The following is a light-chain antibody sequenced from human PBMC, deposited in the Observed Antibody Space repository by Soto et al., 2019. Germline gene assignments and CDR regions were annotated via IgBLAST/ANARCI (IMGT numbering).Light chain of an antibody. CDR3: QQRTNWPRA. Sequence: EIVLTQSPGTLSLSPGERATLSCRASQSVSSSYLAWYQQKPGQAPRLLIYGASSRATGIPARFSGSGSGTDFTLTISSLEPEDFAVYYCQQRTNWPRAFGGGTKVEI. J-gene: IGKJ4*01. CDR1: QSVSSSY. V-gene: IGKV3D-20*02. CDR2: GAS.